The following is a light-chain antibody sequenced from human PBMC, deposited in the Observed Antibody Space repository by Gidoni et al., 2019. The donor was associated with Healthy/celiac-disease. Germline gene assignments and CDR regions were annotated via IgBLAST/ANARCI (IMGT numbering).Light chain of an antibody. CDR1: QSLLHINGYNY. CDR2: LGS. V-gene: IGKV2-28*01. J-gene: IGKJ2*02. Sequence: DIVMTQSPLSLPVTPGEPASISCRSSQSLLHINGYNYLDWYLQKPGQSPQLLIYLGSNRASGVPDRFSGSGSGTDFTLKISRVEAEDVGVYYCMQALQTPRTFGQXTKLEIK. CDR3: MQALQTPRT.